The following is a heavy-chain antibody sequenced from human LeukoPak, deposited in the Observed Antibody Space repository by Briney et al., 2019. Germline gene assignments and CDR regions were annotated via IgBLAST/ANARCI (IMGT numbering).Heavy chain of an antibody. V-gene: IGHV3-33*01. Sequence: PGGSLRLSCAASGFTFSSYGMHWVRQAPGKGLEWVAVIWYDGSNKYYADSVKGRFTISRDNSKNTLYLQMNSLRAEDTAVYYCALFSGSGYSLIGVPHVDYWGQGTLVTVSS. D-gene: IGHD5-18*01. CDR1: GFTFSSYG. J-gene: IGHJ4*02. CDR3: ALFSGSGYSLIGVPHVDY. CDR2: IWYDGSNK.